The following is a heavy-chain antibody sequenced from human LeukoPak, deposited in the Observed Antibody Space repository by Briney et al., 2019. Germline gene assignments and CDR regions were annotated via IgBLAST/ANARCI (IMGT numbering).Heavy chain of an antibody. CDR3: AKDNPVLDS. CDR1: GFSFSTFG. J-gene: IGHJ4*02. Sequence: PGGSLRLSCAASGFSFSTFGMHWVRQAPGKGPEWVSHIPRDESNEYYADSVKGRFTISRDTSKSTLFLQMNSLRVEDTAVHYCAKDNPVLDSWGQGTLVTVSS. CDR2: IPRDESNE. V-gene: IGHV3-30*02.